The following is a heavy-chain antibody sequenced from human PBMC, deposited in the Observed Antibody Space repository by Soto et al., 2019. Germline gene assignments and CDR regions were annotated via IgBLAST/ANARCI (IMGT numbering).Heavy chain of an antibody. V-gene: IGHV4-31*03. CDR1: GGSIASGGYY. CDR2: INYSGNT. CDR3: ASYCSSTSCYFDGAFDI. D-gene: IGHD2-2*01. Sequence: LSLTCTVSGGSIASGGYYWSWFRQHRGKGLEWIGYINYSGNTYYNPSLKSRVTISVDTSKSQFSLKLSSVTAADTAVYYCASYCSSTSCYFDGAFDIWGQGTMVTVSS. J-gene: IGHJ3*02.